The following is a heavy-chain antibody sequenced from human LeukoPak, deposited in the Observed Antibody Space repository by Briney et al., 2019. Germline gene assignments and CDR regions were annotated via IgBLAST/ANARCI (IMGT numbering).Heavy chain of an antibody. V-gene: IGHV4-34*01. D-gene: IGHD6-6*01. Sequence: SETLSLTCAVYGGPFSGYYWSWIRQPPGKGLEWIGEINHSGSTNYNPSLKSRVTISVDTSKNQFSLKLSSVTAADTAVYYCARNLGYSSSSWGEDWGQGTLVTVSS. CDR3: ARNLGYSSSSWGED. CDR2: INHSGST. CDR1: GGPFSGYY. J-gene: IGHJ4*02.